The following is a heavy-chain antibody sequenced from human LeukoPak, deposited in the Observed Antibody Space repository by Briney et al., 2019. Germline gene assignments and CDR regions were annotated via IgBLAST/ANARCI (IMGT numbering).Heavy chain of an antibody. CDR2: IYTSGTT. J-gene: IGHJ3*02. Sequence: SETLSLTCTVSGDSISSYYWSWIRQPAGKGLEWIGRIYTSGTTNYNPSLKSRVTMSVDTSKNQFSLNLSSVTAADTAVYYCAKSNGYGLVDIWGQGTMVTVSS. CDR1: GDSISSYY. D-gene: IGHD3-10*01. V-gene: IGHV4-4*07. CDR3: AKSNGYGLVDI.